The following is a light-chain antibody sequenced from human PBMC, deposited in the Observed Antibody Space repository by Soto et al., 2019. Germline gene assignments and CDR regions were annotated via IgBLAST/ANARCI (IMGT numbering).Light chain of an antibody. Sequence: EIVMTQSPATLSVSPGERATLSCRASQNVSNNLAWYQQKPGQAPRLLIYGASTRATGIPARFSGSGSGTEFTLTISILQSEDFAVYYCQQYNSWPLTFGGGTKVAIK. V-gene: IGKV3-15*01. CDR1: QNVSNN. CDR2: GAS. CDR3: QQYNSWPLT. J-gene: IGKJ4*01.